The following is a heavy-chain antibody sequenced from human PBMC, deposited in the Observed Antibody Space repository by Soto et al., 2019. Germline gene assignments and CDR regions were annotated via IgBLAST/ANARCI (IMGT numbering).Heavy chain of an antibody. J-gene: IGHJ4*02. CDR2: ISSSSTYA. CDR1: VFTFNDYY. V-gene: IGHV3-11*06. Sequence: SLRLSCAASVFTFNDYYMSWVRQAPGKGLEWVSKISSSSTYAIYADSVKGRFTISIDNAKNSVFLQMNSLRAEDTAVYYCARDSSMAGRPFDYWGQGTQVTVSS. D-gene: IGHD6-6*01. CDR3: ARDSSMAGRPFDY.